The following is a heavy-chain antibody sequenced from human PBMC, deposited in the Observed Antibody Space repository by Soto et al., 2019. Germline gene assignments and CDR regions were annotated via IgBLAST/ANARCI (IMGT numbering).Heavy chain of an antibody. V-gene: IGHV3-21*01. Sequence: GGSLRLSCAASGFTFSSYSMNWVRQAPGKGLEWVSSISSSSSYIYYADSVKGRFTISRDNAKNSLYLQMNSLRAEDTAVNYCARGPEGAGTGKVFDYWGQGTLVTVSS. D-gene: IGHD6-19*01. CDR1: GFTFSSYS. CDR3: ARGPEGAGTGKVFDY. J-gene: IGHJ4*02. CDR2: ISSSSSYI.